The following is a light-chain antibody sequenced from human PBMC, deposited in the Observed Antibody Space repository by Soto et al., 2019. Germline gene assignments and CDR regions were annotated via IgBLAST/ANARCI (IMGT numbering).Light chain of an antibody. J-gene: IGLJ2*01. CDR2: GNS. CDR1: SSNIGAGYD. V-gene: IGLV1-40*01. CDR3: QSYDSSLKSVV. Sequence: QSVLTQPPSVSGAPGQRVTISCTGSSSNIGAGYDVHWYQQLPGTAPKLLIYGNSNRPSGVPDRFSGSKSGTSAFLAITGLQAEDEADYYCQSYDSSLKSVVFGGGTKVTVL.